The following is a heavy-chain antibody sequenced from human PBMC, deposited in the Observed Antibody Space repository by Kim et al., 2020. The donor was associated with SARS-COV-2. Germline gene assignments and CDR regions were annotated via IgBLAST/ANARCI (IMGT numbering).Heavy chain of an antibody. V-gene: IGHV1-46*01. Sequence: ASVKVSCKASGYTFTSYYMHWVRQAPGQGLEWMGIINPSGGSTSYAQKFQGRVTMTRDTSTSTVYMELSSLRSEDTAVYYCARSSLRYYYDSSGPGFDYWGQGTLVTVSS. J-gene: IGHJ4*02. CDR1: GYTFTSYY. D-gene: IGHD3-22*01. CDR2: INPSGGST. CDR3: ARSSLRYYYDSSGPGFDY.